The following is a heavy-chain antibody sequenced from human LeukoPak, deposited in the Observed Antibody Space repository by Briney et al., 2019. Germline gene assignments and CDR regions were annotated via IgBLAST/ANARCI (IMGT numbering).Heavy chain of an antibody. V-gene: IGHV3-23*01. CDR3: AKGPRRPYCSSTSCYSFDY. J-gene: IGHJ4*02. D-gene: IGHD2-2*01. CDR2: ISGSGGST. CDR1: GFTFNSYA. Sequence: GGSLRLSCAASGFTFNSYAMSWVRQAPGKGLEWVSAISGSGGSTYYADSVKGRFTISRDNSKNTLYLQMNSLRAEDTAVYYCAKGPRRPYCSSTSCYSFDYWGQGTLVTVSS.